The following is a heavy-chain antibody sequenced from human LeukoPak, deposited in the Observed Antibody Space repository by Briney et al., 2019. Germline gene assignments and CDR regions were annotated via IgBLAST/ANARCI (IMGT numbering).Heavy chain of an antibody. V-gene: IGHV1-46*01. CDR1: GYTFTSYY. Sequence: ASVQVSCKASGYTFTSYYMHWVRQAPGQGLEWMGIINPSGGSTSYAQKFQGRVTMTRDTSTSTVYMELSSLRSEDTAVYYCARAATIFGVVRDAFDIWGQGTMVTVSS. J-gene: IGHJ3*02. CDR3: ARAATIFGVVRDAFDI. CDR2: INPSGGST. D-gene: IGHD3-3*01.